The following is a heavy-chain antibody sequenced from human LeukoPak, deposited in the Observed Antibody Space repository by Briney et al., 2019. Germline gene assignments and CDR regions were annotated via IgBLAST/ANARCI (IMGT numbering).Heavy chain of an antibody. CDR2: IWYDGSNK. V-gene: IGHV3-33*01. D-gene: IGHD4-17*01. J-gene: IGHJ2*01. CDR1: GFTFSNYG. CDR3: ARSPDYGDPYWYFDL. Sequence: GRSLRLSCAASGFTFSNYGMHWVRQAPGKGLEWVAVIWYDGSNKYYADSVKGRFTLSRDNSKNTLFLQMNSLRPEDTAVYYCARSPDYGDPYWYFDLWGRGTLVTVSS.